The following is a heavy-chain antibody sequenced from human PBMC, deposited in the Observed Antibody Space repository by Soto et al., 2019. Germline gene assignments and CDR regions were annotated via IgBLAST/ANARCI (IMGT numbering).Heavy chain of an antibody. D-gene: IGHD1-7*01. Sequence: PSETLSLTCAVSGGSISSGGYSWSWIRQPPGKGLEWIGYIYHSGSTYYNPSLKSRVTISVDRSKNQFSLKLSSVTAAGTAVYYCARGGLITGTTSHWGQGTLVTVSS. V-gene: IGHV4-30-2*01. CDR2: IYHSGST. CDR3: ARGGLITGTTSH. J-gene: IGHJ4*02. CDR1: GGSISSGGYS.